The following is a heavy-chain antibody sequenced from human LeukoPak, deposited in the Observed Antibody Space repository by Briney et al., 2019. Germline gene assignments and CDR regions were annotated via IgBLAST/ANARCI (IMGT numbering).Heavy chain of an antibody. Sequence: GASVKVSCKVSGYTLTELSMHWVRQAPGKGLEWMGGFDPEDGETIYALKFQGRVTMTEDTSTDTAYMELSSLRSEDTAVYYCATLNSSPVSSGWRGGFDYWGQGTLVTVSS. CDR2: FDPEDGET. CDR3: ATLNSSPVSSGWRGGFDY. V-gene: IGHV1-24*01. CDR1: GYTLTELS. D-gene: IGHD6-19*01. J-gene: IGHJ4*02.